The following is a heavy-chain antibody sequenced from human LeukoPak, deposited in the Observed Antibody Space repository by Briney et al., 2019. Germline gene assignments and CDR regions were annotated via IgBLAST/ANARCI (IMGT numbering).Heavy chain of an antibody. J-gene: IGHJ4*02. D-gene: IGHD1-26*01. V-gene: IGHV3-7*03. CDR1: EFTFAIHP. CDR2: LKQVGSKK. CDR3: ARDRGSFTLYDS. Sequence: GGSQTLSCPPSEFTFAIHPMKWARHPPGRGREGVPNLKQVGSKKYYVDSVKGRFTISRDNAKNSLYLQMNSLRAEDTAVYYCARDRGSFTLYDSWGQGTLVTVSS.